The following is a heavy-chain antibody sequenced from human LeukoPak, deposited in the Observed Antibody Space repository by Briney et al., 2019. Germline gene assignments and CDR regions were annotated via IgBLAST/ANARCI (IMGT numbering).Heavy chain of an antibody. Sequence: ASVKVSCKASGGTFSSYAISWVRQAPGQGLGWMGGIIPIFGTANYAQKFQGRVTMTRDTSTSTVYMELSSLRSEDTAVYYCASRGYSYGSGFDYWGQGTLVTVSS. CDR1: GGTFSSYA. D-gene: IGHD5-18*01. J-gene: IGHJ4*02. CDR2: IIPIFGTA. CDR3: ASRGYSYGSGFDY. V-gene: IGHV1-69*05.